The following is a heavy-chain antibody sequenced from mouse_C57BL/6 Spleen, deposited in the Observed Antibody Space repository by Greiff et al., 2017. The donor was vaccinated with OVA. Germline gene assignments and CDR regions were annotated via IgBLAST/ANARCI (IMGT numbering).Heavy chain of an antibody. J-gene: IGHJ3*01. Sequence: QVQLKQPGAELVMPGASVKLSCKASGYTFTSYWMHWVKQRPGQGLEWIGEIDPSDSYTNYNQKFKGKSTLTVDKSSSTAYMQLSSLTSEDSAVYYCARQGSSGYVAWFAYWGQGTLVTVSA. CDR3: ARQGSSGYVAWFAY. CDR2: IDPSDSYT. V-gene: IGHV1-69*01. D-gene: IGHD3-2*02. CDR1: GYTFTSYW.